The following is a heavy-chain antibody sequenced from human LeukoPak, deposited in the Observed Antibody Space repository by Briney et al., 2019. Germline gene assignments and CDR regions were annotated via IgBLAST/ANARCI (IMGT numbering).Heavy chain of an antibody. Sequence: SVKVSCKASGGTFSSYTISWVRQAPGQGLEWMGMIIPILGIAHYAQKLQGRVTITADKSTSTAYMELSSLRSEDTAVYFCAREGVTRRTRMDVWGKASTVTVPS. CDR1: GGTFSSYT. CDR3: AREGVTRRTRMDV. D-gene: IGHD4-17*01. CDR2: IIPILGIA. V-gene: IGHV1-69*04. J-gene: IGHJ6*03.